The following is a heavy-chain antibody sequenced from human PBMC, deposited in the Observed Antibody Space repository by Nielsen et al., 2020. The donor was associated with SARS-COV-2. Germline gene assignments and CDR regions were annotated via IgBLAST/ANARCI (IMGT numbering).Heavy chain of an antibody. D-gene: IGHD6-19*01. CDR2: ISYSGST. CDR3: ARGARGSGWLSYYYYMDV. CDR1: GDSISSSSYY. Sequence: SETLSLTCIVSGDSISSSSYYWGWIRQPPGKGLEWIGNISYSGSTNYNPSLKSRVTISVDTSKNQFSLKLSSVTAADTAVYYCARGARGSGWLSYYYYMDVWGKGTTVTVSS. V-gene: IGHV4-39*07. J-gene: IGHJ6*03.